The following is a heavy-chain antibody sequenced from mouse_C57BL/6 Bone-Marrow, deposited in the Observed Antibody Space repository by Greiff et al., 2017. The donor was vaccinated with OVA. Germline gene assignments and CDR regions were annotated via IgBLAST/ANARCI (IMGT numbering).Heavy chain of an antibody. CDR1: GYAFSSYW. D-gene: IGHD1-1*01. CDR2: IYPGDGDT. V-gene: IGHV1-80*01. CDR3: ARLGYYGSSLDY. J-gene: IGHJ2*01. Sequence: QVQLQQSGAELVKPGASVKISCKASGYAFSSYWMNWVKQRPGKGLEWIGQIYPGDGDTNYNGKFKGKATLTADKSSSTAYMQLSSLTSEDSAVYFCARLGYYGSSLDYWGQGTTLTVSS.